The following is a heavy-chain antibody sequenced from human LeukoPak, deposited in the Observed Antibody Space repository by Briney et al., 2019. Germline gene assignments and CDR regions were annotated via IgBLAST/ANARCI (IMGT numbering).Heavy chain of an antibody. D-gene: IGHD1-26*01. CDR2: ISGSGGST. V-gene: IGHV3-23*01. CDR1: GFTFSSYA. Sequence: GGSLGLSCAASGFTFSSYAMSWVRQAPGKGLEWASAISGSGGSTYYADSVKGRFTISRDNSKNTLYLQMNSLRAEDTAVYYCAKDRWELPIRYYFDYWGQGTLVTVSS. J-gene: IGHJ4*02. CDR3: AKDRWELPIRYYFDY.